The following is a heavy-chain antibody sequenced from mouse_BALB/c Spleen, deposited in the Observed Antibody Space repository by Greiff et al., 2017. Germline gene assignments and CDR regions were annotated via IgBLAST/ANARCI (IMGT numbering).Heavy chain of an antibody. D-gene: IGHD1-1*01. CDR1: GYTFTSYW. V-gene: IGHV1-5*01. J-gene: IGHJ4*01. CDR2: IYPGNSDT. Sequence: EVKLVESGTVLARPGASVKMSCKASGYTFTSYWMHWVKQRPGQGLEWIGAIYPGNSDTSYNQKFKGKAKLTAVTSTSTAYMELSSLTNEDSAVYYCTRRGSSYGYYAMDYWGQGTSVTVSS. CDR3: TRRGSSYGYYAMDY.